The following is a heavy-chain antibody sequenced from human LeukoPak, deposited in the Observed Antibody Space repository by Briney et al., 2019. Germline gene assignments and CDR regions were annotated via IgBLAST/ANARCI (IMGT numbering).Heavy chain of an antibody. CDR1: GGSISSSSYY. CDR3: ARAIAVRFLEWSGDWFDP. V-gene: IGHV4-39*01. Sequence: PSETLSLTCTVSGGSISSSSYYRGWIRQPPGKGLERIGSIYYSGSTHYNPSLKSRVTISVDTSKNQFSLKLSSVTAADTAVYYCARAIAVRFLEWSGDWFDPWGQGTLVTVSS. CDR2: IYYSGST. J-gene: IGHJ5*02. D-gene: IGHD3-3*01.